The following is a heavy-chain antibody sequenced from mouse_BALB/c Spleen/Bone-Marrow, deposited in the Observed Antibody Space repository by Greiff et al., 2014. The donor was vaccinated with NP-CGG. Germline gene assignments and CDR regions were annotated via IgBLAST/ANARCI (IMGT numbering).Heavy chain of an antibody. CDR1: GYAFSSSW. V-gene: IGHV1-82*01. J-gene: IGHJ4*01. CDR2: IYPGDGDT. CDR3: ARSAYYGSSYGAMDY. Sequence: LVESGPELVKPGASVKISCTGSGYAFSSSWMNWVKQRPGQGLEWIGRIYPGDGDTNSNGRFKGKATLTADRSSNTAYVQLSSLTSVDSAVYFCARSAYYGSSYGAMDYWGQGTSVTVSS. D-gene: IGHD1-1*01.